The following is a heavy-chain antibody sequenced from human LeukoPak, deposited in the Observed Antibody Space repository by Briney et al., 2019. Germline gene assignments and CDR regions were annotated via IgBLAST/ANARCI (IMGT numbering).Heavy chain of an antibody. D-gene: IGHD1-26*01. CDR2: ISGSGGST. CDR1: GFTFSSYA. J-gene: IGHJ5*02. V-gene: IGHV3-23*01. CDR3: AKDRNSGSYGWFDP. Sequence: GGSLRLSCAASGFTFSSYAMSWVRQAPGKGLEWVSAISGSGGSTNYADSVKGRFTISRDNSKNTLYLQMNSLRAEDTAVYYCAKDRNSGSYGWFDPWGQGTLVTVSS.